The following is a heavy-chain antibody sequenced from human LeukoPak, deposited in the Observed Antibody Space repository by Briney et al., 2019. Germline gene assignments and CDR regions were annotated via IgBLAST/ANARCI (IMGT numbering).Heavy chain of an antibody. Sequence: GESLRLSCAATGFTFDDYAMHWVRQAPGKGLEWLSLISWDGGSTYYADSVEGRFTISRDNSKNSLYLQMNSLRAEDTALYYCAKDRNYYDSSGLDPWGQGTLVTVSS. CDR3: AKDRNYYDSSGLDP. D-gene: IGHD3-22*01. CDR1: GFTFDDYA. CDR2: ISWDGGST. J-gene: IGHJ5*02. V-gene: IGHV3-43D*04.